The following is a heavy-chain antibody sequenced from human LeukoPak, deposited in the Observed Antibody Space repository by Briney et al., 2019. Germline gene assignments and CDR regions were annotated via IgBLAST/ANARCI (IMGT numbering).Heavy chain of an antibody. CDR3: AKDLGAYYDSSGPYNWFDP. V-gene: IGHV3-9*01. CDR2: ISWNSGSI. D-gene: IGHD3-22*01. J-gene: IGHJ5*02. CDR1: GFTFDDYA. Sequence: GRSLRLSCAASGFTFDDYAMHWVRQAPGKGXEWVSGISWNSGSIGYADSVKGRFTISRDNAKNSLYLQMNSLRAEDTALYYCAKDLGAYYDSSGPYNWFDPWGQGTLVTVSS.